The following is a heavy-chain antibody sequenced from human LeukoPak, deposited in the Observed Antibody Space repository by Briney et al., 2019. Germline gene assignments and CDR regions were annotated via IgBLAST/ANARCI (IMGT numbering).Heavy chain of an antibody. Sequence: GSLRLSCAASGFTFSSYSMNWVRQAPGKGLEWVSSISSSSSYLYYADSVKGRFTISRDNAKNSLYLQMNSLRAEDTAVYYCAREGRGLRLGELSFRALDYWGQGTLVTVSS. V-gene: IGHV3-21*01. J-gene: IGHJ4*02. CDR2: ISSSSSYL. CDR1: GFTFSSYS. CDR3: AREGRGLRLGELSFRALDY. D-gene: IGHD3-16*02.